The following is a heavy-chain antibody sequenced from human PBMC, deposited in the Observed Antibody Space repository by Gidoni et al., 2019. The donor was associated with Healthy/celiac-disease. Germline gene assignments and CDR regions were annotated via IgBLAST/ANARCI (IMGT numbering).Heavy chain of an antibody. J-gene: IGHJ6*02. D-gene: IGHD2-2*02. V-gene: IGHV3-21*01. CDR3: ARDLRRYCSSTSCYTEFYYYYGMDV. CDR2: ISSSSSYI. Sequence: EVQLVESGGGLVKPGGSLRLSCAASGFTFSSYSMNWVRQAQGKGLEWVSSISSSSSYIYYADSVKGRFTISRDNAKNSLYLQMNSLRAEDTAVYYCARDLRRYCSSTSCYTEFYYYYGMDVWGQGTTVTVSS. CDR1: GFTFSSYS.